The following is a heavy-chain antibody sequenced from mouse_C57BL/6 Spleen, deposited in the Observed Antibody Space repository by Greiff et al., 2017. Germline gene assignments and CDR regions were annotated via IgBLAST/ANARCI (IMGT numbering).Heavy chain of an antibody. Sequence: QVQLQQSGAELVKPGASVKISCKASGYAFSSYWMNWVKQRPGKGLEWIGQIYPGDGDTNYNGKVKGKATLTADKSSSTAYMQLSSLTSEDSAVYFCARSGEGLLQFADWGQGTLVTVSA. CDR2: IYPGDGDT. J-gene: IGHJ3*01. CDR3: ARSGEGLLQFAD. D-gene: IGHD2-3*01. CDR1: GYAFSSYW. V-gene: IGHV1-80*01.